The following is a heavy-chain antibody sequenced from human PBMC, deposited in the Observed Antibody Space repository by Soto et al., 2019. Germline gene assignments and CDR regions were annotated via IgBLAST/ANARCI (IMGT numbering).Heavy chain of an antibody. CDR3: AKEAWFGELLPDFDY. D-gene: IGHD3-10*01. Sequence: VQLVESGGGVVQPGRSLRLSCAASGFTFSSYGMHWVRQAPGKGLEWVAVISYDGSNKYYADSVKGRFTISRDNSKNTLYLQMNSLRAEDTAVYYCAKEAWFGELLPDFDYWGQGTLVTVSS. CDR1: GFTFSSYG. J-gene: IGHJ4*02. V-gene: IGHV3-30*18. CDR2: ISYDGSNK.